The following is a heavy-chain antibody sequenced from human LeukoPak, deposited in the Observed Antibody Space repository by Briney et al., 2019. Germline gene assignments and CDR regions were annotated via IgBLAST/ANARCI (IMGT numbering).Heavy chain of an antibody. J-gene: IGHJ6*04. V-gene: IGHV1-69*08. CDR1: GGTFSPHS. Sequence: SVKVSCKASGGTFSPHSISWVRQAPGQGLEWMGRIIPIIGRAIYAQKFQGRVTVTADKSTTTAHRELNSLRSEDTAMYYCAREGLSSSYAYGLDVWGKGTTVIVSS. D-gene: IGHD3-22*01. CDR2: IIPIIGRA. CDR3: AREGLSSSYAYGLDV.